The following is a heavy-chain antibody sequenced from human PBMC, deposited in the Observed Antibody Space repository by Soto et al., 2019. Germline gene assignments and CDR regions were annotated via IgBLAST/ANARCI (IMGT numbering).Heavy chain of an antibody. J-gene: IGHJ6*02. CDR3: ASGIAAAGTIYYYGMDV. Sequence: SVKVSCKASGYTFTSYDINWVRQATVQGLEWMGWMNPNSGNTGYAQKFQGRVTMTRNTSISTAYMELSSLRSGDTAVYYCASGIAAAGTIYYYGMDVWGQGTTVTVSS. D-gene: IGHD6-13*01. CDR2: MNPNSGNT. V-gene: IGHV1-8*01. CDR1: GYTFTSYD.